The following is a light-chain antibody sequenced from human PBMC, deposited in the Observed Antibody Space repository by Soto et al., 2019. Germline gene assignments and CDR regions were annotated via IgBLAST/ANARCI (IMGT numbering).Light chain of an antibody. CDR2: GAS. V-gene: IGKV3-20*01. CDR3: QQYDSSPKT. CDR1: QRVSSSY. J-gene: IGKJ1*01. Sequence: EIVLTQSPGTLSLSPGERATLSCMASQRVSSSYLAWYQQKPGRAPRLLIYGASSRATGIPDRFSGSGSGTDFTLTISRLEPEDFPVYYCQQYDSSPKTFGQGTKVDI.